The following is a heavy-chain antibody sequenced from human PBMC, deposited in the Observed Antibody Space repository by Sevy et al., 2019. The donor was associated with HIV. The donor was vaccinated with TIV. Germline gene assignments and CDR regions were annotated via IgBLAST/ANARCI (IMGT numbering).Heavy chain of an antibody. V-gene: IGHV3-49*04. J-gene: IGHJ6*02. Sequence: GGSLRLSCTVSGVTLGDYDMSWVRQAPGKGLEWVGFIRSKAYGGTTEYAASVRGRFTSSRDDSKSIAYLQMNSLKTEDTAVYYCTGVGGATDWGMDVWGQGITVTVSS. D-gene: IGHD1-26*01. CDR2: IRSKAYGGTT. CDR1: GVTLGDYD. CDR3: TGVGGATDWGMDV.